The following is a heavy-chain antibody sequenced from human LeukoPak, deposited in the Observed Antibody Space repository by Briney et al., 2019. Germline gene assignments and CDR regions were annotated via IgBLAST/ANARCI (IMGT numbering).Heavy chain of an antibody. CDR2: INHSGST. CDR1: GGSFSGYY. CDR3: AREGSYYFDY. V-gene: IGHV4-34*01. J-gene: IGHJ4*02. Sequence: SETLSFTCAVYGGSFSGYYWSWIRQPPGKGLEWIGEINHSGSTNYNPSLKSRVTISVDTSKNQFSLKLSSVTAADTAVYYCAREGSYYFDYWGQGTLVTVSS. D-gene: IGHD1-26*01.